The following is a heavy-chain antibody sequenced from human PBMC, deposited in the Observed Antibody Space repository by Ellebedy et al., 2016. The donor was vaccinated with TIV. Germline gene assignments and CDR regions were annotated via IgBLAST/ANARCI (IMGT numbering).Heavy chain of an antibody. CDR2: ISYDGSNK. D-gene: IGHD2-15*01. CDR3: ARVSVAATPGVGWFDP. V-gene: IGHV3-30*07. J-gene: IGHJ5*02. CDR1: GFTFSSYA. Sequence: PGGSLRLSCAASGFTFSSYAMHRVRQAPGKGLEWVAVISYDGSNKYYADSVKGRFTISRDNSKNTLYLQMNSLRAEDTAVYYCARVSVAATPGVGWFDPWGQGTLVTVSS.